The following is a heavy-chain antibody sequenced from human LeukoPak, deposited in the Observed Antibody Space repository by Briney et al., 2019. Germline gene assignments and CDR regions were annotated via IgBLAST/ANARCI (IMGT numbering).Heavy chain of an antibody. Sequence: PGGSLRLSCAASGFTFSGSAMHWVRQASGKGLEWVGRIRSKANSYATAYAASVKGRFTMSRDDSKNTAYLQMNSLKTEDTAVYYCTRHLDYYGSGSYEYYDNWGQGTLVTVSS. CDR1: GFTFSGSA. V-gene: IGHV3-73*01. CDR3: TRHLDYYGSGSYEYYDN. CDR2: IRSKANSYAT. J-gene: IGHJ4*02. D-gene: IGHD3-10*01.